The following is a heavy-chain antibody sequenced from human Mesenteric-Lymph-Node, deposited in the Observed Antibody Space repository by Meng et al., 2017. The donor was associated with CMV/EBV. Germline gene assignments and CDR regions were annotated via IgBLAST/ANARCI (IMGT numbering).Heavy chain of an antibody. CDR3: AREGSPYYDFWSGSSSVDYYGLDV. Sequence: SETLSLTCTVSGYSISTYYYWAWIRQPPGKGLEWVGSIYHRETTYYTPSLEGRVTISLDTSKNQFSLRLTSATAADTAVYYCAREGSPYYDFWSGSSSVDYYGLDVWGHGTTVTVSS. CDR1: GYSISTYYY. J-gene: IGHJ6*02. CDR2: IYHRETT. V-gene: IGHV4-38-2*02. D-gene: IGHD3-3*01.